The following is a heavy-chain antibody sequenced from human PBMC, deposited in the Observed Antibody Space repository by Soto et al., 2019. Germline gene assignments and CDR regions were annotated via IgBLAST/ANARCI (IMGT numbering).Heavy chain of an antibody. V-gene: IGHV3-23*01. Sequence: EEQLLASGGGLVQPGGSLRLSCVASGFNFGNFGVSWVRQAPGKGLQWVSSITDNGGAAYYTDSVKGRFIVSRDNSKNTMYLQLRGLSVEDTAGYFCARNGGWGVGGGRGIGENWLGPWGQGSLVTVSS. CDR3: ARNGGWGVGGGRGIGENWLGP. J-gene: IGHJ5*02. CDR1: GFNFGNFG. D-gene: IGHD3-16*01. CDR2: ITDNGGAA.